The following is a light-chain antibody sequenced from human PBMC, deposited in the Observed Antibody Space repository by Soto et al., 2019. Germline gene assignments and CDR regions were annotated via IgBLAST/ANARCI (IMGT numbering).Light chain of an antibody. V-gene: IGLV4-69*01. J-gene: IGLJ2*01. CDR3: AAWDDSLNGYVV. Sequence: QPVLTQSPSASASLGASVKLTCTLSSGHSSYAIAWHQQQPEKGPRYLMKLNSDGSHSKGDGIPDRFSGSSSGAERYLTISSLQSEDEADYYCAAWDDSLNGYVVFGGGTKLTVL. CDR1: SGHSSYA. CDR2: LNSDGSH.